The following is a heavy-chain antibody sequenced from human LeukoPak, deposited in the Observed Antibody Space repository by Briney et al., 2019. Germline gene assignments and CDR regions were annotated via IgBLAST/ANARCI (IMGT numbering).Heavy chain of an antibody. J-gene: IGHJ4*02. CDR2: ISAYNGNT. V-gene: IGHV1-18*01. Sequence: GASVKVSCKASGYTFTSYGISWVRQAPGQGLEWMGWISAYNGNTNYAQKIQGRVTMTTDTSTSTAYMELRSLRSDDTAVYYCATLRYFEWLLGYWGQGTLLTVSS. CDR1: GYTFTSYG. D-gene: IGHD3-9*01. CDR3: ATLRYFEWLLGY.